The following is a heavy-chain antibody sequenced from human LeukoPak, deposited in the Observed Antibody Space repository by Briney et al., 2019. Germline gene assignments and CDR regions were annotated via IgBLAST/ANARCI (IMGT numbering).Heavy chain of an antibody. D-gene: IGHD5-24*01. CDR3: AIRDGHTDH. V-gene: IGHV1-3*03. CDR2: INPANGYA. CDR1: GYTFTNYA. J-gene: IGHJ4*02. Sequence: ASVKVSCKASGYTFTNYAMHWVRQAPGQRPEWLGWINPANGYAKYSQELQGRVIITRDTSASTAYMELSSLRSEDMATYYCAIRDGHTDHWGQGTLVTVSS.